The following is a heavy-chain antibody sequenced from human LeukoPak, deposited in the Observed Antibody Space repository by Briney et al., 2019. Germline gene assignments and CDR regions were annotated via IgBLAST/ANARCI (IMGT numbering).Heavy chain of an antibody. D-gene: IGHD2-2*01. CDR3: AKGYCSSTSCYPRFDP. CDR1: GFTFSSYG. J-gene: IGHJ5*02. CDR2: ISYDGSNK. Sequence: SGGSLRLSCAASGFTFSSYGMHWVRQAPGKGLEWVVVISYDGSNKYYADSVKGRFTISRDNSKNTLYLQINSLRAEDTAVYYCAKGYCSSTSCYPRFDPWGQGTLVTVSS. V-gene: IGHV3-30*18.